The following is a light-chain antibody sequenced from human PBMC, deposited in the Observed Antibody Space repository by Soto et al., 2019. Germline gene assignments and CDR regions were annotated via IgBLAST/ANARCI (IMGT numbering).Light chain of an antibody. Sequence: EIVLTQSPATLSLSPGERVTLSCRASQSINTYLAWYQQKPGQAPRILIYDASKRATGIPARFSGSGSGTDFTLTISSLEPEDFPVYYFQQRDNLPPPFGGGTKVEVK. CDR1: QSINTY. CDR3: QQRDNLPPP. V-gene: IGKV3-11*01. J-gene: IGKJ4*01. CDR2: DAS.